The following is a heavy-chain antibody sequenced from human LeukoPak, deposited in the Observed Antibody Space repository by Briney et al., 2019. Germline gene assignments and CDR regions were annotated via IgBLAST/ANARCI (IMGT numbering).Heavy chain of an antibody. CDR3: AKIIGGTIYPFAY. CDR1: GFTFGSYA. V-gene: IGHV3-23*01. D-gene: IGHD1-1*01. Sequence: PGGSLRLSCAASGFTFGSYAMSWVRQAPGKELEWVSTISGSGGSTYYADSVKGRFTISRDNSKNTLYLQMDSLRVEDTAVYYCAKIIGGTIYPFAYWGQGTLVTVSS. J-gene: IGHJ4*02. CDR2: ISGSGGST.